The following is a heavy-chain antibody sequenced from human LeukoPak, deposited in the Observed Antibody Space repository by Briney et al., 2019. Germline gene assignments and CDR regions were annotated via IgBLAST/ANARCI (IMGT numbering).Heavy chain of an antibody. CDR2: IYYSGST. D-gene: IGHD3-9*01. J-gene: IGHJ4*02. Sequence: PETLSLTCTVSGGSISSYYWSWIRQPPGKGLEWIGYIYYSGSTNYNLSLKSRVTISVDTSKNQFSLKLSSVTAADTAVYYCARHGSYDILTGYSYYFDYWGQGTLVTVSS. CDR1: GGSISSYY. V-gene: IGHV4-59*08. CDR3: ARHGSYDILTGYSYYFDY.